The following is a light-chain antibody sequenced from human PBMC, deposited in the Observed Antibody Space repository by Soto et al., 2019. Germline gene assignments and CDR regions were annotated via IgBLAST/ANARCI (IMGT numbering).Light chain of an antibody. CDR1: QSVLYSSNNKNF. Sequence: DIVMTQSPDSLAASLGERATINCKSSQSVLYSSNNKNFLAWYQQKPGHPPKLLFYWASTRESGVPDRFSGSGSGTDFTLTISSLQAEDVAVYYCQQYHSSPLTFGGGTRVEIK. J-gene: IGKJ4*01. CDR2: WAS. V-gene: IGKV4-1*01. CDR3: QQYHSSPLT.